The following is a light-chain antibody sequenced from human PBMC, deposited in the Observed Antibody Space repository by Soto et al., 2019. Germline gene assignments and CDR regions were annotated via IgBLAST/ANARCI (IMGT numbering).Light chain of an antibody. CDR3: QQASSFPHP. V-gene: IGKV1-12*01. CDR1: QDIDKW. Sequence: DIQMTQSPSSLSAPVGDRVSISCRASQDIDKWLAWFQQKPGKAPKLLISAASTLQNGVSSRFSGSGSGTDFTLTIQSLQPDDIGTYYCQQASSFPHPFGQGTKLEIK. CDR2: AAS. J-gene: IGKJ2*01.